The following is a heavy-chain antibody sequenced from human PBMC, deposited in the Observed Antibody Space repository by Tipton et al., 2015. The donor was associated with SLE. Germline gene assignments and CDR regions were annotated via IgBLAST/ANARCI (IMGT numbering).Heavy chain of an antibody. CDR2: IFYSGTT. CDR1: GGSITSYY. CDR3: ARGPAFGGIVPYFNY. V-gene: IGHV4-59*08. D-gene: IGHD3-3*01. Sequence: TLSLTCTVSGGSITSYYWSWIRQPPGKGLEWIGYIFYSGTTNHNPSLKRRVTMSLDTSKNQFSLQLTSLTAADTAVYYCARGPAFGGIVPYFNYWGQGTLVTVSS. J-gene: IGHJ4*02.